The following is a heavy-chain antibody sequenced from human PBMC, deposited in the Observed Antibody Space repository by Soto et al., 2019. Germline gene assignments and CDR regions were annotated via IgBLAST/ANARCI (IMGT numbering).Heavy chain of an antibody. D-gene: IGHD5-12*01. Sequence: PSETLSLTCAVSGGSMSRGGQSWSWIRQPPGKGLEWIGFIYYTGSTYYNPSLKSRVTLSVDRSKNQFSLNLTSVTAADTAVYYCARAIVVTIGGMDVWGQGTTVTVSS. CDR1: GGSMSRGGQS. CDR2: IYYTGST. CDR3: ARAIVVTIGGMDV. J-gene: IGHJ6*02. V-gene: IGHV4-30-2*01.